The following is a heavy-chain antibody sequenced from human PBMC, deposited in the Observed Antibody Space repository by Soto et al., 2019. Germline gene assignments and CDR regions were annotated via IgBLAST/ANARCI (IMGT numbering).Heavy chain of an antibody. CDR3: ARVWTAVTTNDAFDV. D-gene: IGHD4-17*01. J-gene: IGHJ3*01. V-gene: IGHV3-30-3*01. CDR1: GFTFSPYV. CDR2: ISYDGNTE. Sequence: QVQLVESGGGVVHPGRSLRLSCVASGFTFSPYVVHWVRQAPGKGLEWVAVISYDGNTEYYADSVKGRFTISRDNSKGTLYLQMNSLRVEDTALYYGARVWTAVTTNDAFDVWGQGTMVTVSS.